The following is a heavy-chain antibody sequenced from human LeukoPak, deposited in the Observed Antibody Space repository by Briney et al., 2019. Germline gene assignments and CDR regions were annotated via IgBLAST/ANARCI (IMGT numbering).Heavy chain of an antibody. CDR2: INHSGST. CDR1: GGSFSVYY. J-gene: IGHJ5*02. CDR3: ARAYYDFWSGYDNCFDP. Sequence: PSETLSLTCAVYGGSFSVYYWSWIRQPPGKGLEWIGEINHSGSTNYNPSLKSRVTISVDTSKNQFSLKLSSVTAADTAVYYCARAYYDFWSGYDNCFDPWGQGTLVTVSS. D-gene: IGHD3-3*01. V-gene: IGHV4-34*01.